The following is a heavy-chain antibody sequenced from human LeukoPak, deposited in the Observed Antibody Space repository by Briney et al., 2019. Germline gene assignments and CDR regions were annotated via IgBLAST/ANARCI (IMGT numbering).Heavy chain of an antibody. Sequence: ASVKVSCKAPGYTFTGYYMHWVRQAPGQGLEWMGWINPNSGGTNYAQKFQGRVTMTRDTSISTAYMELSRLRSDDTAVYYCAETSQGYCSSTSCPPSWFDPWGQGTLATVSS. CDR1: GYTFTGYY. D-gene: IGHD2-2*01. J-gene: IGHJ5*02. CDR3: AETSQGYCSSTSCPPSWFDP. CDR2: INPNSGGT. V-gene: IGHV1-2*02.